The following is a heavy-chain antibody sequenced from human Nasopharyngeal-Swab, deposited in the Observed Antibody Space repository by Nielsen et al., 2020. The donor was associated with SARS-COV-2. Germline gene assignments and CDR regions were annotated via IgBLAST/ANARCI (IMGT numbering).Heavy chain of an antibody. CDR1: GFTFSDYY. CDR3: ARARGYSGYGFDY. J-gene: IGHJ4*02. D-gene: IGHD5-12*01. V-gene: IGHV3-11*01. Sequence: GESLKISCAASGFTFSDYYMSWIRQAPEKGLEWVSYISSSGSTIYYADSVKGRFTISRDNAKNSLYLQMNSLRAEDTAVYYCARARGYSGYGFDYWGQGTLVTVSS. CDR2: ISSSGSTI.